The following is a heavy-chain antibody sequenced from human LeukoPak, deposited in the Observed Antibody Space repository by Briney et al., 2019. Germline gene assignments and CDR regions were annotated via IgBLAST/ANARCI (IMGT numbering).Heavy chain of an antibody. V-gene: IGHV3-7*03. J-gene: IGHJ4*02. CDR1: GFTFSSYW. Sequence: GGSLRLSCAASGFTFSSYWMSWVRQAPGKGLEWVANIKQDGSAKYYVDSVKGRFTISRDNAKNSLYLQINSLRDVDTAVYYCARGNDYGDDIGIYFDYWGQGTLVTVSS. CDR3: ARGNDYGDDIGIYFDY. D-gene: IGHD4-17*01. CDR2: IKQDGSAK.